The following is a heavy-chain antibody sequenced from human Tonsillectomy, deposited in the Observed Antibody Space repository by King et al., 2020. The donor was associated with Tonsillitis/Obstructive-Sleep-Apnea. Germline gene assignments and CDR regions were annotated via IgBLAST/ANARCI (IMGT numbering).Heavy chain of an antibody. Sequence: QLVQSGAEVKKPGASVKVSCKASGYTFTGYYMHWVRQAPGQGLEWMGWINPNSGGTNYAQKFQGRVTMTRDTSISSAYMELSRLRSDDTAVYYCARLDSSGYYYFDYWGQGTLVTVCS. CDR3: ARLDSSGYYYFDY. V-gene: IGHV1-2*02. D-gene: IGHD3-22*01. CDR1: GYTFTGYY. J-gene: IGHJ4*02. CDR2: INPNSGGT.